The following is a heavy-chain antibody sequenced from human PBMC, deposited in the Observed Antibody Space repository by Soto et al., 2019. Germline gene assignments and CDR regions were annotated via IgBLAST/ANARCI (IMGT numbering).Heavy chain of an antibody. CDR1: GYTFTSYY. J-gene: IGHJ4*02. CDR3: ARAGGGWYYFDY. D-gene: IGHD6-19*01. V-gene: IGHV1-46*01. CDR2: INPSGGST. Sequence: QVQLVQSGAEVKKPGASVKVSCKASGYTFTSYYMHWVRQAPGQGLEWMGIINPSGGSTSYAQKSQGRATMTRDTSTSTVYMELSSLRSEDTAVYYCARAGGGWYYFDYWGQGTLVTVSS.